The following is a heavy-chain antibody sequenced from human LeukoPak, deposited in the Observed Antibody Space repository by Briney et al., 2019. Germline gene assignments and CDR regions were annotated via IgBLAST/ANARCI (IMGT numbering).Heavy chain of an antibody. CDR2: ISGTGGRT. D-gene: IGHD1/OR15-1a*01. CDR3: TTVGIWNMITGEDR. Sequence: GGSLRLSCAASGFTFSSYAMSWVRQAPGKGLEWVSAISGTGGRTYYADSVKGRFTISRDNSKNTLYLQMNSLKTEDTAVYYCTTVGIWNMITGEDRWGQGALVAVSS. CDR1: GFTFSSYA. V-gene: IGHV3-23*01. J-gene: IGHJ5*02.